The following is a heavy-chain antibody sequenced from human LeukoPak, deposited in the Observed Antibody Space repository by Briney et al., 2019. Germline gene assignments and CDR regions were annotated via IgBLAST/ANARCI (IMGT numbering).Heavy chain of an antibody. J-gene: IGHJ4*02. CDR1: GGSISSDGYS. Sequence: SETLSLTCAVSGGSISSDGYSWSWIRQPPGKGLEWIGYIYHSGSTYYNPSLESRVTISVDRSKNQFSLKLSSVTAADTAVYYCARAARHSSGWYLYYFDYWGQGTLVTVSS. CDR2: IYHSGST. CDR3: ARAARHSSGWYLYYFDY. D-gene: IGHD6-19*01. V-gene: IGHV4-30-2*01.